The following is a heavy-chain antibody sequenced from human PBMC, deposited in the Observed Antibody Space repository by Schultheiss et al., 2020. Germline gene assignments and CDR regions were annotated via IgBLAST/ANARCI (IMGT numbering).Heavy chain of an antibody. V-gene: IGHV2-5*01. Sequence: SGPTLVKPTQTLTLTCTFSGFSLSTSGVGVGWIRQPPGKALEWLALIYWNDDKRYSPSLKSRLTISKDTSKSQVVLTMTNMDPVDTATYYCARTRGDSSGWSPYYYYMDVWGKGTTVTVSS. CDR2: IYWNDDK. CDR3: ARTRGDSSGWSPYYYYMDV. D-gene: IGHD6-19*01. J-gene: IGHJ6*03. CDR1: GFSLSTSGVG.